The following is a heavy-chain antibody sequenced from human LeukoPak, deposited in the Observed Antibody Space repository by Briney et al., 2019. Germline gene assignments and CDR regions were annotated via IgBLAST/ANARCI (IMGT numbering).Heavy chain of an antibody. Sequence: PSETLSLTCTVSGGSISSYYWSWIRQPPGKGLEWIGYIYYSGSTNYNPSLKSQVTISVDTSKNQFSLKLSSVTAADTAVYYCARVESSSWGLNYYYYYMDVWGKGTTVTVSS. CDR3: ARVESSSWGLNYYYYYMDV. CDR2: IYYSGST. CDR1: GGSISSYY. D-gene: IGHD6-13*01. V-gene: IGHV4-59*01. J-gene: IGHJ6*03.